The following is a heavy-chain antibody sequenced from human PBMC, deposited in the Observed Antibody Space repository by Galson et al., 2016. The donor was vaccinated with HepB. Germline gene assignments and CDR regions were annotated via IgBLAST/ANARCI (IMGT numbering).Heavy chain of an antibody. J-gene: IGHJ4*02. D-gene: IGHD6-13*01. CDR3: TRVHREGIAAAGLQI. Sequence: SLRLSCAASGFXFSXXXMHXVRQAXGKGPVWVSRINSDGSSTTYADSVKGRFTIPRDNAKNTLYLQMNSLRAEDTALYYCTRVHREGIAAAGLQIWGQGTLVIVSS. CDR2: INSDGSST. V-gene: IGHV3-74*01. CDR1: GFXFSXXX.